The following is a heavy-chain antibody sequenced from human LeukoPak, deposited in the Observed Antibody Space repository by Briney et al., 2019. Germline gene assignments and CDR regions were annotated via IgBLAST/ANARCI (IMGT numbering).Heavy chain of an antibody. Sequence: GGSLRLSCAASGFTFSSYSMNWVRQAPGKGLEWVSSISGSSSYIYYADSVKGRFTLSRDNAKNSLYLQMNSLRAEGTAVYYCASSLMGGGFDYWGQGTLVTVSS. CDR3: ASSLMGGGFDY. J-gene: IGHJ4*02. D-gene: IGHD3-16*01. CDR1: GFTFSSYS. V-gene: IGHV3-21*01. CDR2: ISGSSSYI.